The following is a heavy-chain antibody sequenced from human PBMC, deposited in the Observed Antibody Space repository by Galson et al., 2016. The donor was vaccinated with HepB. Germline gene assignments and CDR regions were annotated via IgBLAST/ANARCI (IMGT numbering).Heavy chain of an antibody. D-gene: IGHD3-10*01. CDR2: ISRIENT. Sequence: SLIISCAASGFTCSSSAMNWVRRGPGKRQDWVSTISRIENTTYVASMKGRFTPSRDNSKNKLFLQMNSLRVEDMAVYYCAKGSDYYGWGSYPYYFDYWGQGTLVTVSS. CDR3: AKGSDYYGWGSYPYYFDY. J-gene: IGHJ4*02. V-gene: IGHV3-23*01. CDR1: GFTCSSSA.